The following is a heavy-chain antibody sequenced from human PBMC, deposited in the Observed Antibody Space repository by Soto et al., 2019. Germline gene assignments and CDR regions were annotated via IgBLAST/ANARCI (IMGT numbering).Heavy chain of an antibody. V-gene: IGHV3-30*03. J-gene: IGHJ4*02. CDR3: ACGIYRGSGPFDY. Sequence: QVQLVEAGGGVVQPGRSLRLSCAASGFTFSSYGMHWVRQAPGKGLEWVAVISYDGSNKYYADSVKGRFTISRDNSKNTLYLQMNSLRAEDTAVYYCACGIYRGSGPFDYWGQGTLVTVSS. D-gene: IGHD3-10*01. CDR1: GFTFSSYG. CDR2: ISYDGSNK.